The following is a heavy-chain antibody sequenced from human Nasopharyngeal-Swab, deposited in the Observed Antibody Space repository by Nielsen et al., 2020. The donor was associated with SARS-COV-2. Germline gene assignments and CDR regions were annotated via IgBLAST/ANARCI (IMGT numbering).Heavy chain of an antibody. V-gene: IGHV3-23*01. CDR1: GFTFSSYW. Sequence: GGSLRLSCAASGFTFSSYWMSWVRQAPGKGLEWVSAISGSGGSTYYADSVKGRFTISRDNSKNTLYLQMNSLRAEDTAVYYCAGNMVRGVIFVRGFDPWGQGTLVTVSS. J-gene: IGHJ5*02. D-gene: IGHD3-10*01. CDR3: AGNMVRGVIFVRGFDP. CDR2: ISGSGGST.